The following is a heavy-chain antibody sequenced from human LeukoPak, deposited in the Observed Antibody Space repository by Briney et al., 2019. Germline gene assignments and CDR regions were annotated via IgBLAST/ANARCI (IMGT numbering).Heavy chain of an antibody. V-gene: IGHV1-46*01. CDR1: GYTFTSYY. CDR2: INPSGGST. J-gene: IGHJ6*03. D-gene: IGHD2-2*01. Sequence: GASVKVSCKASGYTFTSYYMHWVRQAPGQGLEWMGIINPSGGSTSYAQKFQGRVTMTRDTSTSTVYMELSSLRSEDTAVYYCAKDYAVNFYFYYMDVWGKGTTVTISS. CDR3: AKDYAVNFYFYYMDV.